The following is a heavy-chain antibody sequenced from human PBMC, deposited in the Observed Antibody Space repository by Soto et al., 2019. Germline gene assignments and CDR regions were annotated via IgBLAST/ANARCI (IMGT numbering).Heavy chain of an antibody. D-gene: IGHD2-2*01. CDR2: IKSKTDGGTT. Sequence: GGPRILSCASSGFHFSNAWMILVRPAPGKGLEWVGRIKSKTDGGTTDYAAAVEGRFTISREDSKNTVYLQMDSLKTDDTAVYYCARVVPGAEDWFGPWGQGNLVTVS. CDR1: GFHFSNAW. CDR3: ARVVPGAEDWFGP. J-gene: IGHJ5*02. V-gene: IGHV3-15*01.